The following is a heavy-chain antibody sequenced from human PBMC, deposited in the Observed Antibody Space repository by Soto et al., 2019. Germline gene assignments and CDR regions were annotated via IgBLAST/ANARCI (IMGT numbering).Heavy chain of an antibody. CDR1: GFTFNSYV. J-gene: IGHJ4*02. Sequence: GGSLRLSCAASGFTFNSYVMTWVRQAPGEGLEWVSSISRSGRGSAYYADSVKGRFTISRDNSENTLFLQMSNLRDEDTALYYCARGRYLDSSDYWVANLPFDHWGLGTLVTVSS. CDR2: ISRSGRGSA. D-gene: IGHD3-22*01. V-gene: IGHV3-23*01. CDR3: ARGRYLDSSDYWVANLPFDH.